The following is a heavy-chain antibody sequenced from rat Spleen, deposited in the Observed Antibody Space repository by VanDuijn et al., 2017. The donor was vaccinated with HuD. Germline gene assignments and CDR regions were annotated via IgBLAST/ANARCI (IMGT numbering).Heavy chain of an antibody. CDR3: NRDTTEGWFAY. CDR2: ICYEGRTI. Sequence: EVQLVESGGGLVQPGRSLKLSCAVSGFTFSDYYMAWVCQVPKKGLEWVAFICYEGRTIYYGDSVKGLLTISRDNAKNTLYLQMNRLQTDDTGTYYCNRDTTEGWFAYWGQGTLVTVSS. D-gene: IGHD1-11*01. CDR1: GFTFSDYY. J-gene: IGHJ3*01. V-gene: IGHV5-22*01.